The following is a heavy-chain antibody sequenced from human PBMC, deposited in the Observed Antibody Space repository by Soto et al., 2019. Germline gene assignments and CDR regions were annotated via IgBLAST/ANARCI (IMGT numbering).Heavy chain of an antibody. V-gene: IGHV1-18*01. CDR2: ISAYNGKT. CDR1: VFNFFSVW. CDR3: ATTDVVTAINGFDY. Sequence: ASVKGSCKDSVFNFFSVWFYRVRQGPGQGLEWMGWISAYNGKTNYAQTLQGRVTMTTDTSTSTAYMELRSLRSADTAVYYCATTDVVTAINGFDYWGQGTLVTVSS. J-gene: IGHJ4*02. D-gene: IGHD2-21*02.